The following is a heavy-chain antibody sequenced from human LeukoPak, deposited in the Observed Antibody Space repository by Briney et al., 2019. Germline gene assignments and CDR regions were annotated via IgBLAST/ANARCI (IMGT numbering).Heavy chain of an antibody. CDR2: TSHSGSSI. CDR3: AMALDY. CDR1: GFTFSNYL. V-gene: IGHV3-23*01. J-gene: IGHJ4*02. Sequence: GGSLRLSCVASGFTFSNYLMNWVRQAPGKGLEWVSGTSHSGSSIYYADSVKGRFTISGDNSKNTLYLQMDRLRVEGTAVYYCAMALDYWGQGTLVTVSS.